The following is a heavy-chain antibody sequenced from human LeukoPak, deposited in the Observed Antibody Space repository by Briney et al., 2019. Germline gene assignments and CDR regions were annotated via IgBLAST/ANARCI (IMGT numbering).Heavy chain of an antibody. CDR2: IYPGDSDT. CDR1: GYSFTSYW. Sequence: GESLKISCKGSGYSFTSYWIGWVRQLPGKGLEWMGIIYPGDSDTRYSPPFQGQVTISADKSISTAYLQWSSLKASDTAMYYCARIPLRGRSPFDYWGQGTLVTVSS. CDR3: ARIPLRGRSPFDY. J-gene: IGHJ4*02. V-gene: IGHV5-51*01. D-gene: IGHD1-26*01.